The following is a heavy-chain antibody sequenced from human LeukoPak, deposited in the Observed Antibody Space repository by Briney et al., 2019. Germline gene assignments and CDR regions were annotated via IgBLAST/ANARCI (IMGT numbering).Heavy chain of an antibody. V-gene: IGHV3-9*01. D-gene: IGHD1-1*01. CDR1: GFTFDDYA. J-gene: IGHJ4*02. Sequence: ARSLRLSCAASGFTFDDYAMHWVRQAPGKGLEWVSGISWNSGSIGYADSVKGRFTISRDNAKNSLYLQMNSLRAEDTALYYCAKADWNDLAFDYWGQGTLVTVSS. CDR2: ISWNSGSI. CDR3: AKADWNDLAFDY.